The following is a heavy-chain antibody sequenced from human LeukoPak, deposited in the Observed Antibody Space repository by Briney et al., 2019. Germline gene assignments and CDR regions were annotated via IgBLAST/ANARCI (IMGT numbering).Heavy chain of an antibody. CDR1: GGSISGSSYY. J-gene: IGHJ4*02. CDR2: IYYSGST. V-gene: IGHV4-39*01. CDR3: ARHFSYGPDY. D-gene: IGHD5-18*01. Sequence: SETLSLTCTVSGGSISGSSYYWGWIRQPPGKGLEWIGSIYYSGSTYYNPSLKSRVTISVDTSKNQFSLKLSSVTAADTAVYYCARHFSYGPDYWGQGTLVTVFS.